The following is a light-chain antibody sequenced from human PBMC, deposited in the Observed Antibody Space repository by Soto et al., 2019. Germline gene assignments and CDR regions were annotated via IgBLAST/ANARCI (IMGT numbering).Light chain of an antibody. CDR1: QPVGRN. CDR2: GAS. Sequence: EMVMTQSPATLSVSPGERVTLSCRASQPVGRNFAWYRQRPGQSPTLLIYGASTRATDIPPRFSGSGSGTTFTLTISSLQSEDFAVYYCQQYIICPYTFGQGPKLEI. J-gene: IGKJ2*01. V-gene: IGKV3-15*01. CDR3: QQYIICPYT.